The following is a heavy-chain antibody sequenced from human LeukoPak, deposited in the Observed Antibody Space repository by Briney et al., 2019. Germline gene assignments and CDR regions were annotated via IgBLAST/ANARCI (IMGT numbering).Heavy chain of an antibody. V-gene: IGHV3-53*01. Sequence: LPGGSLRLSCAASGFTVSNNYMSWVRQAPGKGLEWVSVIYSGGSTYYADSVKGRFTISRDNSKNTLYLQMNSLRAEDTAVYYCARGGGDYDSSGYFDYWGQGTLVTVSS. CDR2: IYSGGST. D-gene: IGHD3-22*01. CDR1: GFTVSNNY. CDR3: ARGGGDYDSSGYFDY. J-gene: IGHJ4*02.